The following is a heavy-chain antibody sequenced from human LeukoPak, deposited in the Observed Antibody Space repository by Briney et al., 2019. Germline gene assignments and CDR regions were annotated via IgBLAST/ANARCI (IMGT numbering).Heavy chain of an antibody. V-gene: IGHV3-23*01. CDR2: ISGSGGST. D-gene: IGHD5-18*01. Sequence: GGSLRLSCAASGFTFSSYAMSWVRQAPGKGLEWVSAISGSGGSTYYADSVKGRFTISRDNSKNTLYLQMNSLRAEDTAVYYCAKDPWIRLWEGQGYFDYWGQGTLVTVSS. CDR1: GFTFSSYA. J-gene: IGHJ4*02. CDR3: AKDPWIRLWEGQGYFDY.